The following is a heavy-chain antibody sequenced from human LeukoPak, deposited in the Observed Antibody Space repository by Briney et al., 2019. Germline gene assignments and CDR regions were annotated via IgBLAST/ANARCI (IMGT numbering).Heavy chain of an antibody. CDR1: GYTFTSYG. V-gene: IGHV1-18*01. J-gene: IGHJ4*02. D-gene: IGHD3-22*01. CDR3: ARDPHYYYDSSGYADY. Sequence: GASVKVSCKASGYTFTSYGISRVRQAPGQGLEWMGWISAYNGNTNYAQKLQGRVTMTTDTSTSTAYMELRSLRSDDTAVYYCARDPHYYYDSSGYADYWGQGTLVTVSS. CDR2: ISAYNGNT.